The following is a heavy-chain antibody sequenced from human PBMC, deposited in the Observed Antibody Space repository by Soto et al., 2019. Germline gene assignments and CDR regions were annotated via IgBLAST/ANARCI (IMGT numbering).Heavy chain of an antibody. CDR3: AHRPIYADTDRGYCISASCYDWFDP. D-gene: IGHD2-2*01. J-gene: IGHJ5*02. Sequence: QITLKESGPTLVKPTQTLTLTCTFSGFSLSTSGVGVGWIRQPPGKALEWLALIYWDDDKRYSPSLKSRLTITKDISKNQVVLTMTNMDPVDTATYYCAHRPIYADTDRGYCISASCYDWFDPWGQGTLVTVSS. CDR1: GFSLSTSGVG. CDR2: IYWDDDK. V-gene: IGHV2-5*02.